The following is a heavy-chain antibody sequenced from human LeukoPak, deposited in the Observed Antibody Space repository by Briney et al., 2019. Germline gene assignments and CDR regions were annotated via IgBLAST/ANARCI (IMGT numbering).Heavy chain of an antibody. CDR3: AKLRTGGLRGGSFDY. CDR1: GFTFSSYG. Sequence: GGSLRLSCAASGFTFSSYGMSWVRQAPGKGLEWVSAISGSGGSTYYADSVKGRFTISRDNSKNTLYLQMNSLRAEDTAVYYCAKLRTGGLRGGSFDYWGQGTLVTVSS. CDR2: ISGSGGST. J-gene: IGHJ4*02. D-gene: IGHD3-16*01. V-gene: IGHV3-23*01.